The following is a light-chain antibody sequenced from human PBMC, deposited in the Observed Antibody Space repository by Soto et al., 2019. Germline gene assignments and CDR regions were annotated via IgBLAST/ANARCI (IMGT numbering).Light chain of an antibody. CDR1: QSVSSSY. V-gene: IGKV3-20*01. CDR3: QQYGSSVFT. J-gene: IGKJ3*01. CDR2: DAS. Sequence: EIVLTQSPGTLSLSPGERATLSCRASQSVSSSYLAWYQQKPGQAPRLLIYDASSRATGIPDRFIGSGSGTDFPLTISRLEPEDFAVYYCQQYGSSVFTFGPGTKVDIK.